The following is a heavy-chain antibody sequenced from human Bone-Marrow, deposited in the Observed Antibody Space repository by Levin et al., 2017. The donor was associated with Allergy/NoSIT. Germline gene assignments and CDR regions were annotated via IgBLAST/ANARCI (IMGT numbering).Heavy chain of an antibody. CDR3: ATDNLAADCH. D-gene: IGHD2-21*01. V-gene: IGHV3-15*01. CDR2: IKSNAEGGTA. J-gene: IGHJ4*02. CDR1: GFTFTNAW. Sequence: KAGGSLRLSCAASGFTFTNAWMSWVRQAPGEGLEWVGRIKSNAEGGTADYGAPVKGRFTISRDDSKAMLYLQMNSLKTEDTAVYYCATDNLAADCHWGQGTLVTVSS.